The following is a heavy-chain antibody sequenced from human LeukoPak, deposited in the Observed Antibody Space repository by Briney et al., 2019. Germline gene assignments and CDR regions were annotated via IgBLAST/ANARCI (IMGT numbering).Heavy chain of an antibody. Sequence: GGSLRLSCAASGFAFSGCTMHWVRQAPGKGLEYVSAINSNGGSTYYANSVKGRFTISGDNSKNTLYLHMGSLRAEDMGVYYCAREVDGSGTFDYWGQGALVTVSS. J-gene: IGHJ4*02. CDR3: AREVDGSGTFDY. V-gene: IGHV3-64*01. CDR1: GFAFSGCT. D-gene: IGHD3-10*01. CDR2: INSNGGST.